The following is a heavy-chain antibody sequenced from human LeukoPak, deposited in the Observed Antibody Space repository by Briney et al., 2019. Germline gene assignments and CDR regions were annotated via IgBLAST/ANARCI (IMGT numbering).Heavy chain of an antibody. CDR2: INPNSGGT. Sequence: ASVKVSCKASGYTFTGYYMHWVRQAPGQGLEWMGWINPNSGGTNYAQKFQGRVTMTRDTSISTAYMELSRLRSDDTAVYYCARARMMLGRYCYWGQGTLVTVSS. D-gene: IGHD2-2*01. V-gene: IGHV1-2*02. CDR1: GYTFTGYY. J-gene: IGHJ4*02. CDR3: ARARMMLGRYCY.